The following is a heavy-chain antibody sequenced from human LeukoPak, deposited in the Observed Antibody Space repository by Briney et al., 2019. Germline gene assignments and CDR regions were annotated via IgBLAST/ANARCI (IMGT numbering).Heavy chain of an antibody. V-gene: IGHV3-23*01. CDR2: ISGSGGST. J-gene: IGHJ4*02. Sequence: PGGSLRLSCAASGFTFSSYAMSWLRQAPGKGLEGVSAISGSGGSTYYADSVKGRFTISRDNSKTTLYLQMNSLRAEDTAVYYCAKVGPVGATSDYFDYWGQGTLVTVSS. CDR3: AKVGPVGATSDYFDY. D-gene: IGHD1-26*01. CDR1: GFTFSSYA.